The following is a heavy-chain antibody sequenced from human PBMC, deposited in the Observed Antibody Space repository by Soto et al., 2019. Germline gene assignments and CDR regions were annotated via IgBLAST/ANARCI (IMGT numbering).Heavy chain of an antibody. J-gene: IGHJ4*02. CDR3: ARHLIAAAGVDY. CDR2: IYYSGST. D-gene: IGHD6-13*01. V-gene: IGHV4-39*01. CDR1: GGSISSSSYY. Sequence: SETLSLTCTVSGGSISSSSYYWGWIRQPPGKGLEWIGSIYYSGSTYYNPSLKSRVTISVDTSKNQFSLKLSSVTAADTAVYYCARHLIAAAGVDYWGQGTLVTVSS.